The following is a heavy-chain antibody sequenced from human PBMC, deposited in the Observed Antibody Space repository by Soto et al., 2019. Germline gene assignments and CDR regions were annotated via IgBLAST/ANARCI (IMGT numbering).Heavy chain of an antibody. D-gene: IGHD1-26*01. CDR1: GGTFSSYA. Sequence: VKVSCKASGGTFSSYAISWVRQAPGQGLEWMGGIIPIFGTANYAQKFQGRVTITADESTSTAYMELSSLRSEDTAVYYCATNSGSSLGHAFDIWGQGTMVTVSS. J-gene: IGHJ3*02. CDR3: ATNSGSSLGHAFDI. V-gene: IGHV1-69*13. CDR2: IIPIFGTA.